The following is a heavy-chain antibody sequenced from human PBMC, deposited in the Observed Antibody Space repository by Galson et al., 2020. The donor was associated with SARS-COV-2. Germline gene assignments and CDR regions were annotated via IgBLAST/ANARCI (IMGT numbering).Heavy chain of an antibody. CDR3: ARVGNPAAMADAFDI. V-gene: IGHV3-64*01. CDR2: ISSNGGST. Sequence: GGSLRLSCAASGFTFRSYAMHWVRQAPGKGLEYVSAISSNGGSTYYANSVKGRFTISRDNSKNTLYLQVGSLRAEDMAVYYCARVGNPAAMADAFDIWGQGTMVTVSS. D-gene: IGHD2-2*01. J-gene: IGHJ3*02. CDR1: GFTFRSYA.